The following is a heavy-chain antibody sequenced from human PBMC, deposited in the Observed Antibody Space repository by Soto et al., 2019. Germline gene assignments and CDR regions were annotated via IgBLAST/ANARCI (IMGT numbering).Heavy chain of an antibody. V-gene: IGHV4-59*01. CDR2: IYYSGST. CDR1: GGSISSYY. J-gene: IGHJ5*02. CDR3: ASALPYIAAAGTAWFAP. D-gene: IGHD6-13*01. Sequence: SETLSLTCTVSGGSISSYYWSWIRQPPGKGLEWIGYIYYSGSTNYNPSLKSRVTISVDTAKNQFSLKLSSVTAADTAVYYCASALPYIAAAGTAWFAPWGQGTLVTVS.